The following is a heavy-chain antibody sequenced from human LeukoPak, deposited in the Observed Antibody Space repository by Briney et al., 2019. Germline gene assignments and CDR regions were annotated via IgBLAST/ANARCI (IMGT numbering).Heavy chain of an antibody. J-gene: IGHJ4*02. Sequence: GGSLRLSCVASGFTFSGHGMHWVRQAPGKGLEWVGVIWFDGSQTYYADSVKGRFTISRDDSKNTLFLQMNSLRGDDTAVYFCAREATYYYRDFWGQGTLVTVSS. CDR1: GFTFSGHG. CDR2: IWFDGSQT. D-gene: IGHD3-10*01. V-gene: IGHV3-33*01. CDR3: AREATYYYRDF.